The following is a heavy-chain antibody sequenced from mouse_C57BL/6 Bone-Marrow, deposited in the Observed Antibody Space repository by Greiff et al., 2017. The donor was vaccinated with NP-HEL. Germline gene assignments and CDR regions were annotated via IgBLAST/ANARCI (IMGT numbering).Heavy chain of an antibody. CDR1: GYTFTNYW. CDR3: ARSGSLPPGSRPHYYAMDY. D-gene: IGHD5-5*01. V-gene: IGHV1-64*01. Sequence: VQLQQPGAELVKPGASVKLSCKASGYTFTNYWMHWVKQRPGKGLEWIGKIHPNSGSTNYNEKFKGKATLTVDKSSSTAYMQLSSLTSEESAVYYCARSGSLPPGSRPHYYAMDYWGQGTSVPVSS. J-gene: IGHJ4*01. CDR2: IHPNSGST.